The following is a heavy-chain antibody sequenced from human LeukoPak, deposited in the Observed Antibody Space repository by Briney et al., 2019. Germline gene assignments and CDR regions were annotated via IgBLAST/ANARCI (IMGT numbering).Heavy chain of an antibody. CDR1: GFTFSSYA. Sequence: GGSLRLSCAASGFTFSSYAVHWVRQAPGKGLEWVALISYDGTNKYYADSVKGRFTISRDNSKSTLNLQMNSLRVEDTAVYYCARGGTTMVRGITGRYWGQGTLVTVSS. D-gene: IGHD3-10*01. CDR3: ARGGTTMVRGITGRY. CDR2: ISYDGTNK. V-gene: IGHV3-30*04. J-gene: IGHJ4*02.